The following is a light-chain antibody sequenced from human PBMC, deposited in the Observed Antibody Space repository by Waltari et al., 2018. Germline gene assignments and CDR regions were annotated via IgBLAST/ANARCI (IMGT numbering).Light chain of an antibody. V-gene: IGLV2-11*01. Sequence: QAALTQPHSVSGSPGQSVTISCAGSSSDIGGYNSVSWYQQHPGTAPKLMIYEVSKRPSGVSDRFSASKSDNTASLTISGLQPEDEADYYCSSYAVTNTVLFGGGTRLTVL. CDR1: SSDIGGYNS. CDR3: SSYAVTNTVL. J-gene: IGLJ2*01. CDR2: EVS.